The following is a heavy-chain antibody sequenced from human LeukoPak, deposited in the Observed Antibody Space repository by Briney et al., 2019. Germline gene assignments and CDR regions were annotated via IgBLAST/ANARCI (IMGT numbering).Heavy chain of an antibody. D-gene: IGHD4-17*01. CDR3: AKSEDYGDYYFRGIAAFDI. J-gene: IGHJ3*02. CDR2: IYYSGST. V-gene: IGHV4-59*01. CDR1: GGSISSYY. Sequence: SETLSLTCTVSGGSISSYYWSWIRQPPGKGLEWIGYIYYSGSTNYNPSLKSRVTISVDTSKNQFSLKLSSVTAADTAVYYCAKSEDYGDYYFRGIAAFDIWGQGTMVTVSS.